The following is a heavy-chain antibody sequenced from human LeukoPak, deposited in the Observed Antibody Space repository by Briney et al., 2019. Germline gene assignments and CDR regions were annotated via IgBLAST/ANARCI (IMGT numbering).Heavy chain of an antibody. CDR2: MNPNSGNT. D-gene: IGHD5-18*01. V-gene: IGHV1-8*03. J-gene: IGHJ6*03. Sequence: ASVKVSCKASGYTFTSYDINWVRQATGQGLEWMGWMNPNSGNTGYAQKFQGRVTITRNTSISTAYMELSSLRSEDTAVYYCAREGYSYGYVGLSYYYYMDVWGKGTTVTISS. CDR1: GYTFTSYD. CDR3: AREGYSYGYVGLSYYYYMDV.